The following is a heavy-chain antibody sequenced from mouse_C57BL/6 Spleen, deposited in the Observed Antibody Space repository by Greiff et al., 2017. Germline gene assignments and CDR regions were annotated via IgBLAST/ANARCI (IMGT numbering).Heavy chain of an antibody. CDR1: GFTFSSYG. D-gene: IGHD2-3*01. J-gene: IGHJ3*01. CDR2: ISSGGSYS. CDR3: ARQNYDGYYVGAY. Sequence: DVKLVESGGDLVKPGGSLKLSCAASGFTFSSYGMSWVRQTPDKRLEWVATISSGGSYSYYPDSVKGRFTISRDNAKNTLYLQMSSLKSEDTAMYYCARQNYDGYYVGAYWGQGTLVTVSA. V-gene: IGHV5-6*02.